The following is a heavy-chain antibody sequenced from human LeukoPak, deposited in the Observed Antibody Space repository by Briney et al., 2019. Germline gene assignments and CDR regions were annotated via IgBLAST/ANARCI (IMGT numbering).Heavy chain of an antibody. D-gene: IGHD3-22*01. CDR1: GYTFTAYY. Sequence: SVKVSCKTSGYTFTAYYMHWVRQAPGQGLEWMGGIIPIFGTANYAQKFQGRVTITADESTSTAYMELSSLRSEDTAVYYCARGPYYYDSSGYYGTHFDYWGQGTLVTVSS. CDR2: IIPIFGTA. J-gene: IGHJ4*02. CDR3: ARGPYYYDSSGYYGTHFDY. V-gene: IGHV1-69*13.